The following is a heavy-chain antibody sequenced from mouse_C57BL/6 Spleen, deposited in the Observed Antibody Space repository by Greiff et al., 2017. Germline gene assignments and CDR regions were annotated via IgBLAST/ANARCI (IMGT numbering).Heavy chain of an antibody. J-gene: IGHJ4*01. V-gene: IGHV3-6*01. CDR1: GYSITSGYY. CDR2: ISYDGSN. CDR3: ALIAYYSNSRAMDY. D-gene: IGHD2-5*01. Sequence: ESGPGLVKPSQSLSLTCSVTGYSITSGYYWNWIRQFPGNKLEWMGYISYDGSNNYNPSLKNRISITRDTSKNQFFLKLNSVTTEDTATYYCALIAYYSNSRAMDYWGQGTSVTVSS.